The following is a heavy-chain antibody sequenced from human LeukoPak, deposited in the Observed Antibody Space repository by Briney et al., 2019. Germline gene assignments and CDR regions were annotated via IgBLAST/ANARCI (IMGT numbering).Heavy chain of an antibody. CDR1: GFTFSSYW. V-gene: IGHV3-7*01. D-gene: IGHD1-1*01. CDR3: ATPTAGTWHFDY. Sequence: GGSLRLSCAASGFTFSSYWMTWVRQATGKGLEWVANIKQDASERYYVDSVKGRFTISRDNVKNSLYLQMNSLRAEDTAVYYCATPTAGTWHFDYWGQGTLVTVSS. J-gene: IGHJ4*02. CDR2: IKQDASER.